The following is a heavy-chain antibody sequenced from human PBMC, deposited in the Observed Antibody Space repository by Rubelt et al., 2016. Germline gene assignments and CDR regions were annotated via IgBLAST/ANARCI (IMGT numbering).Heavy chain of an antibody. J-gene: IGHJ6*02. CDR2: ISTYNGKT. Sequence: QVQLVQSGAEVKKPGASVKVSCKASGYTFTTYGISWLRQAPGQGLEWMGWISTYNGKTDYAQKLQARITVTTDTPTGTVYMELRSLRSDDTAMYYCASDYGVWGQGTTVTVS. V-gene: IGHV1-18*01. CDR1: GYTFTTYG. CDR3: ASDYGV. D-gene: IGHD3-10*01.